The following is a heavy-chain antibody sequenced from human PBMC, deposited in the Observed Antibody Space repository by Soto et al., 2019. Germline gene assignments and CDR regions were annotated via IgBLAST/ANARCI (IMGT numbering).Heavy chain of an antibody. D-gene: IGHD3-22*01. Sequence: KPSETLSLTCAVSGGSISSGGYSWSWIRQPPGKGLEWIGYIYHSGSTYYNPSLKSRVTISVDRSKNQFSLKLSSVTAADTAVYYCARVSYYDSSGYSYEGGYFDYWGQGTLVTVSS. V-gene: IGHV4-30-2*01. J-gene: IGHJ4*02. CDR3: ARVSYYDSSGYSYEGGYFDY. CDR1: GGSISSGGYS. CDR2: IYHSGST.